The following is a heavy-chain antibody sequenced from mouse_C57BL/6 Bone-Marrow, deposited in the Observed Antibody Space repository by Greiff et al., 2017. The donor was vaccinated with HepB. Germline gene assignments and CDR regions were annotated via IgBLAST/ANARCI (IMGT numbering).Heavy chain of an antibody. Sequence: EVKLMESGGGLVKPGGSLKLSCAASGFTFSDYGMHWVRQAPGKGLEWVAYISSGSSTIYYADTVKGRFTISRDNAKNTLFLQMTSLRSEVTAMYYCARRGVNHYAMDDWGQGTSVTVSS. J-gene: IGHJ4*01. CDR2: ISSGSSTI. D-gene: IGHD6-1*01. CDR1: GFTFSDYG. V-gene: IGHV5-17*01. CDR3: ARRGVNHYAMDD.